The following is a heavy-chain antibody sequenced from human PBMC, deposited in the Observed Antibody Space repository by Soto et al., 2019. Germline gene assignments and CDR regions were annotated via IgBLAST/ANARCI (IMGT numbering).Heavy chain of an antibody. CDR3: ARAEWLSSNWFDP. V-gene: IGHV1-8*01. Sequence: ASVKVSCKASGYTFTSYDITWVRQATLQGLEWMGWMNPNSGNTGYAQKFQGRVTMTRNTSISTAYMELSSLRSEDTAVYYCARAEWLSSNWFDPGAREPWSPSP. CDR1: GYTFTSYD. CDR2: MNPNSGNT. D-gene: IGHD3-3*01. J-gene: IGHJ5*02.